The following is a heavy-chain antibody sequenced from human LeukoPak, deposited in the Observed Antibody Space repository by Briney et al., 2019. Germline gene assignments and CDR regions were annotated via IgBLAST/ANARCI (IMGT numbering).Heavy chain of an antibody. J-gene: IGHJ4*02. V-gene: IGHV3-23*01. D-gene: IGHD3-10*02. CDR3: ATYVRGDFDY. CDR1: GRSFSGYY. Sequence: PSETLSLTCAVYGRSFSGYYWSWIRQPPGKGLEWVSTVSGGGGSTWYADSVKGRFTISRDNSKNTLYLQMNSLRAEDTAVYYCATYVRGDFDYWGQGTLVTVSS. CDR2: VSGGGGST.